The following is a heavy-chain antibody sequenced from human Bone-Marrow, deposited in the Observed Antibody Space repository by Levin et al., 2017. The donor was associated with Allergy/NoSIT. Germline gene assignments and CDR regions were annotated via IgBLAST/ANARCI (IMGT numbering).Heavy chain of an antibody. CDR2: IYYSGST. CDR3: ARVSRGHLLQHLLFDY. D-gene: IGHD1-1*01. V-gene: IGHV4-59*01. CDR1: GGSISSYY. Sequence: PSETLSLTCTVSGGSISSYYWSWIRQPPGKGLEWIGYIYYSGSTNYNPSLKSRVTISVDTSKNQFSLKLSSVTAADTAVYYCARVSRGHLLQHLLFDYWGQGTLVTVSS. J-gene: IGHJ4*02.